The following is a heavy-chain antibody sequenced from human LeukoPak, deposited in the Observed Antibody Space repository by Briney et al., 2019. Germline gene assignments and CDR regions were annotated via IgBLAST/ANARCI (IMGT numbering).Heavy chain of an antibody. Sequence: GGSLRLSCAASGFTFRNYWMSWVRQAPGKGLEWVANIKQDGSDKKYVDSVKGRFTVSRDNAKNSLYLQMNSLRAEDTAVYYCARYSGDDARLNWGQGTLVTVSS. CDR3: ARYSGDDARLN. CDR1: GFTFRNYW. D-gene: IGHD5-12*01. V-gene: IGHV3-7*01. J-gene: IGHJ4*02. CDR2: IKQDGSDK.